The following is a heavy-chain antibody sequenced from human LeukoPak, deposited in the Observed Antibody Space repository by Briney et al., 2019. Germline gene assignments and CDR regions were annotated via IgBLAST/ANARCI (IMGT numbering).Heavy chain of an antibody. CDR3: ARSLRPSSWYDY. CDR1: GGSISSYY. CDR2: IYYSGST. V-gene: IGHV4-59*01. J-gene: IGHJ4*02. Sequence: SETLSLTCTVSGGSISSYYWSWIRQPPGKGLEWIGNIYYSGSTNYNPSLKSRVTISVDTSKNQFSLKLSSVTAADTAVYYCARSLRPSSWYDYWGQGTLVTVSS. D-gene: IGHD6-13*01.